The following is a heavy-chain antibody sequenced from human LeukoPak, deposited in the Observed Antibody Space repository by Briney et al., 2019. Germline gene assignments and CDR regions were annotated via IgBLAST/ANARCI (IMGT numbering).Heavy chain of an antibody. V-gene: IGHV1-2*02. CDR2: INPDSGGT. CDR1: GYTFTGYY. J-gene: IGHJ5*02. D-gene: IGHD4-23*01. Sequence: GASVKVSCKTSGYTFTGYYIHWVRQPPGQGLEWMGWINPDSGGTNYAQKFQGRVTMTRDTSISTAYMELSRLRSDDTAVYYCARAGKAKPNWFDPWGQGTLVTVSS. CDR3: ARAGKAKPNWFDP.